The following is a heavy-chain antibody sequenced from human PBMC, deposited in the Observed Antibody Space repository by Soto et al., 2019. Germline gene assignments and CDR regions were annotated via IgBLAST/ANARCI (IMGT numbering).Heavy chain of an antibody. CDR2: IIPIFGTA. CDR3: ARHTPSSGWFDP. CDR1: RGTFSSYA. V-gene: IGHV1-69*13. Sequence: SVKVSCKASRGTFSSYAISWVRQAPGQGLEWMGGIIPIFGTANYAQKFQGRVTITADEPTSTTYMELSSLKASDTAMYYCARHTPSSGWFDPWGQGTLVTVSS. J-gene: IGHJ5*02. D-gene: IGHD2-2*01.